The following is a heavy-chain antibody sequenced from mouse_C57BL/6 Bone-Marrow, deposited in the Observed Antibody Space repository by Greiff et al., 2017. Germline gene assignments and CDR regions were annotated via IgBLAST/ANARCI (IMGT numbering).Heavy chain of an antibody. V-gene: IGHV1-81*01. CDR3: ARAHYGSFAY. Sequence: QVQLQQSGAELARPGASVKLSCKASGYTFTSYGISWVKQRPGQGLEWIGKIYPRSGNTSYNEKFKGKATLTADKSSSTAYMQLSILTSAYAAVCFCARAHYGSFAYWGQGTLVTVSA. CDR2: IYPRSGNT. D-gene: IGHD1-1*01. J-gene: IGHJ3*01. CDR1: GYTFTSYG.